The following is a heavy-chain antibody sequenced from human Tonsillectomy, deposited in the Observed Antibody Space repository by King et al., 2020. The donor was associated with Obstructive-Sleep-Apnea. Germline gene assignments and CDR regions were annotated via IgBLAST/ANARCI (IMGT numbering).Heavy chain of an antibody. V-gene: IGHV4-59*01. CDR1: GGSISYYY. J-gene: IGHJ4*02. D-gene: IGHD2-15*01. CDR2: VHSGSA. Sequence: VQLQESGPGLVTPSETLSLTCTVSGGSISYYYWSWIRQPPGKGLEWIGYVHSGSASYNPSLKSRVTISVDTSKNQFSLNLTSVTAADTAMYYCARDLFGYSSGWSGVDYWGQGTLVTVSS. CDR3: ARDLFGYSSGWSGVDY.